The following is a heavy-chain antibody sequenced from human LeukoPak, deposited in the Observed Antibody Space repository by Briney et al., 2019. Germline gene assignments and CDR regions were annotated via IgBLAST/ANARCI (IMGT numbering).Heavy chain of an antibody. CDR3: AKSGYNRFDY. J-gene: IGHJ4*02. CDR2: ISDSGSTI. Sequence: PGGSLRLSCAASGFTFSSYEMNWVRQAPGKGLEWVSYISDSGSTIYYADPVKGRFTISRDNSKNTLYLQMNSLRAEDTAVYYCAKSGYNRFDYWGQGTLVTVSS. CDR1: GFTFSSYE. D-gene: IGHD5-24*01. V-gene: IGHV3-48*03.